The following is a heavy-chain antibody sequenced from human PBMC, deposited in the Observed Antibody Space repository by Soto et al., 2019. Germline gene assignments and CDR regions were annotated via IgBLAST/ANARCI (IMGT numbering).Heavy chain of an antibody. Sequence: QVQLQQWGAGLLKPSETLSLTCAVYGGSFSGYYWSWIRQPPGKGLEWIGEINHSGSTNYNPSLKIRVTISVDTSKNQFSLKLSSVTAADTAVYYCAREGIMRALRYWGQGTLVTVSS. CDR3: AREGIMRALRY. D-gene: IGHD3-10*01. CDR1: GGSFSGYY. CDR2: INHSGST. J-gene: IGHJ4*02. V-gene: IGHV4-34*01.